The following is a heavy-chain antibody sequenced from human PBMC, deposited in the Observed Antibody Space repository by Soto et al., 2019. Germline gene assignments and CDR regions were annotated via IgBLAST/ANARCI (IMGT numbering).Heavy chain of an antibody. V-gene: IGHV3-53*01. J-gene: IGHJ6*02. CDR1: GFTVSSNY. D-gene: IGHD6-13*01. Sequence: LRLSCAASGFTVSSNYMSWVRQAPGKGLEWVSVIYSGGSTYYADSVKGRFTISRDNSKNTLYLQMNSLRAEDTAVYYCARDTYSSSWGNYYGMDVWGQGTTVTVSS. CDR2: IYSGGST. CDR3: ARDTYSSSWGNYYGMDV.